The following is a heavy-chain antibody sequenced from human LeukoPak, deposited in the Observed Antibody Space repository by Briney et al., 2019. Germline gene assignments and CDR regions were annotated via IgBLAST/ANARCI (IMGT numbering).Heavy chain of an antibody. V-gene: IGHV4-59*01. D-gene: IGHD3-3*01. CDR1: GGSISSYY. Sequence: SETLSLTCTVSGGSISSYYWSWIRQPPGKGLEWIGYIYYSGSTNYNPSLKSRVTISVDTSKNQFSLKLSSVPAADTAVYYCARTNFGVVYYYYYYMDVWGKGTTVTVSS. CDR2: IYYSGST. CDR3: ARTNFGVVYYYYYYMDV. J-gene: IGHJ6*03.